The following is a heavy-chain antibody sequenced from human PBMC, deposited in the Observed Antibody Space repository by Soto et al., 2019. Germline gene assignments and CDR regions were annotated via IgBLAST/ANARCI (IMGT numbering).Heavy chain of an antibody. J-gene: IGHJ4*02. D-gene: IGHD1-20*01. CDR2: IWYDGSNK. Sequence: GGSLGLSCAASGFTFRSYGMHWVRPAPGKGLEWVAVIWYDGSNKYYADYVKGRFTISRDISKNTVYLQMNSLRVEDTAIYYCAKDRVSDGIYCSDYWGRGVLVTVSS. CDR3: AKDRVSDGIYCSDY. V-gene: IGHV3-33*06. CDR1: GFTFRSYG.